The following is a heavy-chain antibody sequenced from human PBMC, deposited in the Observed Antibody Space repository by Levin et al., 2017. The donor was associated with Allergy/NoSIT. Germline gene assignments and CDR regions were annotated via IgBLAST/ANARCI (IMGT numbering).Heavy chain of an antibody. Sequence: GGSLRLSCAASGFTFSHYWMDWVRQRPGKGLEWVANINPDGSQSNFVGSVRGRFTISRDNAKNSLSLQMNSLTADDTAVYYCSTSLNFWGQGTLVTVSS. J-gene: IGHJ4*02. CDR1: GFTFSHYW. CDR2: INPDGSQS. CDR3: STSLNF. V-gene: IGHV3-7*01.